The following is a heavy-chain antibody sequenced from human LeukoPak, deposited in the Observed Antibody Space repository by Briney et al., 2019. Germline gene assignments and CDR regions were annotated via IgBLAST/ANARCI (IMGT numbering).Heavy chain of an antibody. V-gene: IGHV3-30*04. CDR1: GYTFSSYA. J-gene: IGHJ4*02. D-gene: IGHD3-22*01. CDR2: ISHDGKNK. CDR3: AKGSYYDSSGSFYFDY. Sequence: GGSLRLSCTASGYTFSSYAMQWVRQAPGKGLEWVAVISHDGKNKFYADSVKGRFSISRDNAKNTLSLEMSSLRAEDTAIYYCAKGSYYDSSGSFYFDYWGQGTLVTVSS.